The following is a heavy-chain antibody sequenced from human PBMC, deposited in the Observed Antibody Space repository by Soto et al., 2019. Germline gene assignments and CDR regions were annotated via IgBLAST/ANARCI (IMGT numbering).Heavy chain of an antibody. CDR3: ARGPSKAGYSSSWYYYYYGMDV. Sequence: SETLSLTCAVYGGSFSGYYWSWIRQPPGKGLEWIGEINHSGSTNYNPPLKSRVTISVDTSKNQFSLKLSSVTAADTAVYYCARGPSKAGYSSSWYYYYYGMDVWGQGTTVTVSS. CDR1: GGSFSGYY. V-gene: IGHV4-34*01. D-gene: IGHD6-13*01. CDR2: INHSGST. J-gene: IGHJ6*02.